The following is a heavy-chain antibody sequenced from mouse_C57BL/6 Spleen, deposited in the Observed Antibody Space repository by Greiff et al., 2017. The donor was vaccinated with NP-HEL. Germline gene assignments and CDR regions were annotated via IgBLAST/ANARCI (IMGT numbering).Heavy chain of an antibody. Sequence: VQLQQPGAELVRPGSSVKLSCKASGYTFTSYWMDWVKQRPGQGLEWIGNIYPSDSETHYNQKFKDKATFTADTSSNTAYMQLSSLTTEDSAIYYCARPYYYGSSLDYWGQGTTLTVSS. D-gene: IGHD1-1*01. CDR3: ARPYYYGSSLDY. J-gene: IGHJ2*01. CDR1: GYTFTSYW. CDR2: IYPSDSET. V-gene: IGHV1-61*01.